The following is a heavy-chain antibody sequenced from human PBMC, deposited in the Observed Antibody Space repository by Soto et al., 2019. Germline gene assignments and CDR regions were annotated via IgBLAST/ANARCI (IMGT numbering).Heavy chain of an antibody. CDR3: ARAQWYSEY. J-gene: IGHJ4*02. D-gene: IGHD6-19*01. CDR1: GGSISSTSYA. CDR2: IDYSGTI. V-gene: IGHV4-39*01. Sequence: SETLSLTCNASGGSISSTSYAWGWIRQSPGKGLEWIGTIDYSGTIYYNPSLKSRITISGDTSKNQVSLKLTSVTAADTAVYYCARAQWYSEYWGQGTLVTVSS.